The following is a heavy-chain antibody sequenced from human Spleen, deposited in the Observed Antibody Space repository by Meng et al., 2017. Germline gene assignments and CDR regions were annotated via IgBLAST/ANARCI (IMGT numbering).Heavy chain of an antibody. V-gene: IGHV4-34*01. D-gene: IGHD4-11*01. Sequence: QEWASGVLYPSGTLSLPCFVSGGSFSDYYWSWIRQPPGKGLEWIGEINHSGSTNYNPSLESRATISVDTSQNNLSLKLSSVTAADSAVYYCARGPTTMAHDFDYWGQGTLVTVSS. CDR2: INHSGST. CDR1: GGSFSDYY. J-gene: IGHJ4*02. CDR3: ARGPTTMAHDFDY.